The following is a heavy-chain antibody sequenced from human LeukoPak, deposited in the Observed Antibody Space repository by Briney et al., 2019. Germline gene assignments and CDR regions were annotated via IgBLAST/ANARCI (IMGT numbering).Heavy chain of an antibody. CDR1: GGSISSGSYY. J-gene: IGHJ5*02. D-gene: IGHD3-10*01. Sequence: SETLSLTCTVSGGSISSGSYYWSWIRQPAGKEPEWIGRIYTGGSTNYNRSLKRRVTMSVDTSKNQFSLNLSSVTAADTAVYYCARDAVWDAYGSGNKGSFDPWGQGTLVTVSS. CDR2: IYTGGST. CDR3: ARDAVWDAYGSGNKGSFDP. V-gene: IGHV4-61*02.